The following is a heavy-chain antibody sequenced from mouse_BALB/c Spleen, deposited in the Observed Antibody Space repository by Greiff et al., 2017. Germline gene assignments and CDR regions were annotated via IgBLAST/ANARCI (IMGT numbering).Heavy chain of an antibody. V-gene: IGHV5-9-4*01. J-gene: IGHJ4*01. D-gene: IGHD2-4*01. Sequence: EVQGVESGGGLVKPGGSLKLSCAASGFTFNSYAMSWVRQSPEKRLEWVAEISSGGSYTYYPDTVTGRFTISRDNAKNTLYLEMSSLRSEDTAMYYCARDRDDYDDYAMDYWGQGTSVTVSS. CDR2: ISSGGSYT. CDR3: ARDRDDYDDYAMDY. CDR1: GFTFNSYA.